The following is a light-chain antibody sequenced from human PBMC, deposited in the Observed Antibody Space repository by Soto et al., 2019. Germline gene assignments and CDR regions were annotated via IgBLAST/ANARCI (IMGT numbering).Light chain of an antibody. CDR2: DAS. V-gene: IGKV3-11*01. CDR1: QSVSSY. CDR3: QQYNSYYT. J-gene: IGKJ1*01. Sequence: EILLTQSPATLSLSPGERSTLSCRASQSVSSYLAWYQQKPGQAPRLLIYDASNRAAGIPARFSGSGSGTDFTLTISSLQTDDFATYYCQQYNSYYTFGQGTKVDIK.